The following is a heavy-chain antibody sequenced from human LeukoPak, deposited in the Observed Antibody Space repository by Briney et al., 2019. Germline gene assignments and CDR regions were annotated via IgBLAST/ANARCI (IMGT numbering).Heavy chain of an antibody. CDR1: GGSVSSGSYY. J-gene: IGHJ4*02. CDR3: ARGIFYYYGSSGYYHFDY. CDR2: IYYSGGT. V-gene: IGHV4-61*01. D-gene: IGHD3-22*01. Sequence: SETLSLTCTVSGGSVSSGSYYWSWIRQPPGKTLEWIGHIYYSGGTNYNPSLESRVTISVDPSRNQFSLKLTSVTAADTAVYYCARGIFYYYGSSGYYHFDYWGQGTLVTVSS.